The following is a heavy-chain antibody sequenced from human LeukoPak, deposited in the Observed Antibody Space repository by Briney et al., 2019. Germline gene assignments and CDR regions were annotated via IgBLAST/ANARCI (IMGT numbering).Heavy chain of an antibody. J-gene: IGHJ4*02. CDR3: ARDSTVTRFDY. CDR2: ISYDGGNK. Sequence: PGGSLRLCWSAAGFSFSSYAMHRVGQAPVTGLPLVAVISYDGGNKYYADSVKGRFTISRDNSKNTLYLQMNSLRTEDTAVYYCARDSTVTRFDYWGQGTLVTVSS. V-gene: IGHV3-30*04. D-gene: IGHD4-17*01. CDR1: GFSFSSYA.